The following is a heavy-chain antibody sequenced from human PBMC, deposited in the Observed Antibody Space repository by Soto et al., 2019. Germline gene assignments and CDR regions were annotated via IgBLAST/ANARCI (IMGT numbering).Heavy chain of an antibody. V-gene: IGHV4-34*01. Sequence: SETLSLTCAVYGGSFSGYYWSWIRQPPGKGLEWIGEINHSGSTNYNPSLKSRVTISVDTSKNQFSLKLSSVTAADTAVYYCARGYRRGYCSGGSCRLQSYFDYWGQGTLVTVSS. CDR3: ARGYRRGYCSGGSCRLQSYFDY. CDR1: GGSFSGYY. D-gene: IGHD2-15*01. CDR2: INHSGST. J-gene: IGHJ4*02.